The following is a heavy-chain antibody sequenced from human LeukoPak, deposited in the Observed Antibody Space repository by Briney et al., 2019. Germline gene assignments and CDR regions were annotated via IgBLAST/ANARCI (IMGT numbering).Heavy chain of an antibody. CDR1: GFTFDDYA. CDR2: ISWNSGSI. J-gene: IGHJ3*02. Sequence: PGRSLRLSCAASGFTFDDYAMHWVRQAPGKGLEGVSGISWNSGSIGYADSVKGRFTISRDNAKNSLYLQMNSLRAEDTALYYCAKSYYPAAPGAFDIWGQGTMVTVSS. D-gene: IGHD3-10*01. V-gene: IGHV3-9*01. CDR3: AKSYYPAAPGAFDI.